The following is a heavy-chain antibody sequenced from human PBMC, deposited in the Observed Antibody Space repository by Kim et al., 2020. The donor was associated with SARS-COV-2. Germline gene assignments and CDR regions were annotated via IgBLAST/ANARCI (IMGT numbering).Heavy chain of an antibody. CDR2: IIPIFGTA. D-gene: IGHD3-10*01. CDR3: AIKYVLLWFGELLSNQDNYYYYYGMDV. V-gene: IGHV1-69*13. J-gene: IGHJ6*02. Sequence: SVKVSCKASGGTFSSYAISWVRQAPGQGLEWMGGIIPIFGTANYAQKFQGRVTITADESTSTAYMELSSLRSEDTAVYYCAIKYVLLWFGELLSNQDNYYYYYGMDVWGQEPTVTVSS. CDR1: GGTFSSYA.